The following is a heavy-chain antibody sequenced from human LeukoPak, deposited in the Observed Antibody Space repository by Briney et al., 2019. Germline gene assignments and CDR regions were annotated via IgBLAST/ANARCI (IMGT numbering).Heavy chain of an antibody. CDR2: ISYSGST. CDR1: GVSISTYY. D-gene: IGHD2-2*01. V-gene: IGHV4-59*01. J-gene: IGHJ4*02. CDR3: ARVVVPTNFDY. Sequence: SETLSLTCTVSGVSISTYYWSWIRQPPGKGLEWIGYISYSGSTNYNPSLKSRVTISLDTSKSQFSLRLSSMTAADTAVYYCARVVVPTNFDYWGQGTLVSVSS.